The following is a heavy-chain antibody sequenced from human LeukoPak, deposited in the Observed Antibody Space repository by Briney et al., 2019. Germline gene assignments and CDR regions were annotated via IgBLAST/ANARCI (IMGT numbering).Heavy chain of an antibody. D-gene: IGHD4-11*01. J-gene: IGHJ4*02. Sequence: KPSETLSLTCTVSGGSISSYHWSWIRQPPGKGLEWIGHIYNSGSTNYNPSLKSRVTISVDTSKNQFSLKLSSVTAADTAVYYCAAPRDYSNYEGFDYWGQGTLVTVSS. CDR3: AAPRDYSNYEGFDY. V-gene: IGHV4-59*01. CDR2: IYNSGST. CDR1: GGSISSYH.